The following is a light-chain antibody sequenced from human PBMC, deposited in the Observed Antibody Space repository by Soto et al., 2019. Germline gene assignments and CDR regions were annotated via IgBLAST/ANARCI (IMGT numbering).Light chain of an antibody. CDR1: SSNIGSYA. J-gene: IGLJ2*01. CDR3: AVWDDSLGGRA. CDR2: GQS. Sequence: QAVVTQPPSASGTPGPRVIISCSGSSSNIGSYAVTWYRQLPGTAPKLLIYGQSQRPSGVPDRFSGSKSGTSASLAISGLQSEDEADYYCAVWDDSLGGRAFGGGTKLTVL. V-gene: IGLV1-44*01.